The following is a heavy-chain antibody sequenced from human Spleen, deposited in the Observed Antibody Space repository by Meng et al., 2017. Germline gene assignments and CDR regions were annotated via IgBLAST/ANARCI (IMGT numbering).Heavy chain of an antibody. CDR1: GGSISSSSYY. J-gene: IGHJ4*02. CDR3: GRYCRSTSCSLDY. D-gene: IGHD2-2*01. CDR2: MYYSGST. Sequence: GSLRLSCSVSGGSISSSSYYWGWIRQPPGKGLEWIGSMYYSGSTSYNPSLKSRVTISVDTSQIQFSLKLISMTAADTAVYYCGRYCRSTSCSLDYWGQGTLVTVSS. V-gene: IGHV4-39*07.